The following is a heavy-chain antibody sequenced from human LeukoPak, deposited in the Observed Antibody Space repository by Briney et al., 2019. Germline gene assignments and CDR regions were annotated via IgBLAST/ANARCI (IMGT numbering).Heavy chain of an antibody. J-gene: IGHJ6*02. D-gene: IGHD6-13*01. CDR2: IKQDGSEK. CDR1: GFTFNNYW. V-gene: IGHV3-7*01. Sequence: GGSLRLSCEASGFTFNNYWMSWVRQAPRKGLEWVANIKQDGSEKSYVDSVKGRFTISRDNAKNSLSLQMDSLRAEDTAVYYCARGYFSSSGRGMDVWGQGTTVTVSS. CDR3: ARGYFSSSGRGMDV.